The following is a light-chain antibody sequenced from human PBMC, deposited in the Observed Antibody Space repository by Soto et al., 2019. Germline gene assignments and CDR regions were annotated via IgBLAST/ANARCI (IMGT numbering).Light chain of an antibody. CDR3: QQYGSSPQT. J-gene: IGKJ3*01. V-gene: IGKV3-20*01. CDR2: GAS. Sequence: ENELTQSPGTMSLSPGERATLSCRASQRVSSKYLGWYQQKPGQAPRLLIYGASNRATGIPDRFSGSGSGTDFTLIISRLEPEDFAVYYCQQYGSSPQTFGPGTKVDIK. CDR1: QRVSSKY.